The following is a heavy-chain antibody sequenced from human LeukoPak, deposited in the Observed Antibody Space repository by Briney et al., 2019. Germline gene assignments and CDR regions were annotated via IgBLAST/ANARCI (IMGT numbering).Heavy chain of an antibody. CDR3: ARGPYYYDRSGSIQDI. CDR1: GGSISSYY. V-gene: IGHV4-59*01. CDR2: IYYSGST. D-gene: IGHD3-22*01. Sequence: PSETLSLTCTVSGGSISSYYWSWIRQPPGKGLEWIGYIYYSGSTNYNPSLKSRVTISVDTSKTQFSLKLSSVTAADTAVYYCARGPYYYDRSGSIQDIWGQGTMVTVSS. J-gene: IGHJ3*02.